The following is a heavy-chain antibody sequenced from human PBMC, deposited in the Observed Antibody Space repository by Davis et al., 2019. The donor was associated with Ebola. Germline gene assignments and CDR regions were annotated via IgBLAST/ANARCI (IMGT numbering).Heavy chain of an antibody. Sequence: MPSETLSLTCTVSGGSISSYYWSWIRQPPGKGLEWIGYIYYSGSTNYNPSLKSRVTISVDTSKNQFSLKLSSVTAADTAVYYCARLGYCSGGSCYDGLDYWGQGTLVTVSS. CDR1: GGSISSYY. V-gene: IGHV4-59*08. D-gene: IGHD2-15*01. J-gene: IGHJ4*02. CDR3: ARLGYCSGGSCYDGLDY. CDR2: IYYSGST.